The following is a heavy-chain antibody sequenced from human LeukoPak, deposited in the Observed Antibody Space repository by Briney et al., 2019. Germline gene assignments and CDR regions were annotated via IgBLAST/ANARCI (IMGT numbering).Heavy chain of an antibody. J-gene: IGHJ4*02. V-gene: IGHV3-30*02. CDR3: AGALRLGELSFSFDY. Sequence: GGSLRLSCVASGFSFSPSGMYWVRQAPGKGLEWVAFIKYDGGTEYADSVKGRVTISRDNSKNTVRLQMNSLRAEDTAVYYCAGALRLGELSFSFDYWGQGTLVTVSS. CDR1: GFSFSPSG. CDR2: IKYDGGTE. D-gene: IGHD3-16*02.